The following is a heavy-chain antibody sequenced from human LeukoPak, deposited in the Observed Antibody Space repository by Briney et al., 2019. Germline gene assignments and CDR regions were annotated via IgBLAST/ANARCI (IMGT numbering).Heavy chain of an antibody. V-gene: IGHV5-51*01. D-gene: IGHD2-15*01. Sequence: GESLKISCKGSGYSSSNYWIDWVRQMPGKGLEWIGIVHPGDSNIKYSPSFQGQVTISADKSISTAYLQWSSLKASDTAMYYCARALYGYGMDVWGQGTTVTVSS. CDR1: GYSSSNYW. J-gene: IGHJ6*02. CDR2: VHPGDSNI. CDR3: ARALYGYGMDV.